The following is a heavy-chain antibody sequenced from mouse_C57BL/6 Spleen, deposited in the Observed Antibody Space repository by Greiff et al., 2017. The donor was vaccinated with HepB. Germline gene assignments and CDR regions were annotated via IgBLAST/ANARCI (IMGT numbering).Heavy chain of an antibody. J-gene: IGHJ3*01. CDR3: ARGGNSNYVSWFAY. Sequence: QVQLQQPGAELVRPGSSVKLSCKASGYTFTSYWMHWVKQRPIQGLEWIGNIDPSDSETHYNQKFKDKATLTVDKSSSTAYMQLSSLTSEDSAVYYCARGGNSNYVSWFAYWGQGTLVTVSA. V-gene: IGHV1-52*01. CDR2: IDPSDSET. CDR1: GYTFTSYW. D-gene: IGHD2-5*01.